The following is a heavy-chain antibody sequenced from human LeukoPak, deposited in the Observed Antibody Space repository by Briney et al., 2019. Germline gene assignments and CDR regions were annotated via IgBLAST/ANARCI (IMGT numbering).Heavy chain of an antibody. V-gene: IGHV4-31*03. CDR3: ARDPGDNGDYVKSHAFDI. J-gene: IGHJ3*02. D-gene: IGHD4-17*01. Sequence: PSETLSLTCTVSGGSIRSAGYYWSWIRQHPGKGLEWIGYMYYSGSTYYNPSLKSRLTISVDTSKNQFSLKLSSVTAADTAVYYYARDPGDNGDYVKSHAFDIWGQGTMVTVSS. CDR2: MYYSGST. CDR1: GGSIRSAGYY.